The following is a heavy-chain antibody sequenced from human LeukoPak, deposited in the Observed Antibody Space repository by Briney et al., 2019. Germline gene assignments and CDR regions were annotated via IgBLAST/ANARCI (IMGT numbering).Heavy chain of an antibody. Sequence: PSQTLSLTCTVSGGSISSGDYYWSWIRQPPGKGLEWIGYIYYSGSTYYNPSLKSRVTISVDTSKNQFSLKLSSVTAADTAVYYCAREQYYDSSVYVSLFDYWAREPWSPSPQ. CDR1: GGSISSGDYY. V-gene: IGHV4-30-4*01. CDR2: IYYSGST. CDR3: AREQYYDSSVYVSLFDY. D-gene: IGHD3-22*01. J-gene: IGHJ4*02.